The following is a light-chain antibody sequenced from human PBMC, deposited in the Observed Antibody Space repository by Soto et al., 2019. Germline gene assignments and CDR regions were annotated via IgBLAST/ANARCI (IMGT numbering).Light chain of an antibody. CDR2: GAS. Sequence: EIVLTQSPATLSVSPGERATLSCRASESVSSNLAWYQQKPGQAPRLLIRGASTRATGIPARFSGSGSGTEFTLTISSLQAEDFAVYYCQQDYNLPFTFGQGTRLEIK. CDR1: ESVSSN. CDR3: QQDYNLPFT. J-gene: IGKJ5*01. V-gene: IGKV3D-15*01.